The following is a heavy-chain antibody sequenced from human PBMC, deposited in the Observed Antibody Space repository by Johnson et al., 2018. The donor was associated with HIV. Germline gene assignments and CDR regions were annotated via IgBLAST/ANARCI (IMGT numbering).Heavy chain of an antibody. CDR2: IGTAGDT. D-gene: IGHD2-2*01. CDR3: ARQVYCSSTSCSSAFDI. Sequence: VQLVESGGGLVQPGGSLRLSCAASGFTFSSYDMHWVRQATGKGLEWVSAIGTAGDTYYPGSVKGRFTISRENAKNSLYLQMNSLRAGDTAVYYCARQVYCSSTSCSSAFDIWGQGTVVNVSS. V-gene: IGHV3-13*01. CDR1: GFTFSSYD. J-gene: IGHJ3*02.